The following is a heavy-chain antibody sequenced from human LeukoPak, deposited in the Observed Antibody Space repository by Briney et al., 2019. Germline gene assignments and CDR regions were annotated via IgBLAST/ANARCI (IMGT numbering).Heavy chain of an antibody. CDR2: IRSKAYGGTT. V-gene: IGHV3-49*04. Sequence: GGSLRLSCTASGFTFGDYAMSWVRQAPGKGLEWVGFIRSKAYGGTTEYAASVKGRFTISRDDSKSIAYLQMNSLKTEDTAVYYRTRSDILGYYGMDVWGQGTTVTVSS. J-gene: IGHJ6*02. D-gene: IGHD3-9*01. CDR3: TRSDILGYYGMDV. CDR1: GFTFGDYA.